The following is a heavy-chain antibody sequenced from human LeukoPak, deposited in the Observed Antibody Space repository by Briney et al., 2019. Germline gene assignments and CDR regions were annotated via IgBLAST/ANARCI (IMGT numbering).Heavy chain of an antibody. D-gene: IGHD6-19*01. V-gene: IGHV3-30*18. CDR3: AKIPPPRKWEQWLAYYFDY. CDR1: GFTFSSYG. CDR2: ISYDGSNK. J-gene: IGHJ4*02. Sequence: GGSLRLSCAASGFTFSSYGMHWVRQAPGKGLEWVAVISYDGSNKYYADSVKGRFTISRDNSKNTLYLQMNSLRAEDTAVYYCAKIPPPRKWEQWLAYYFDYWGQGTLVTVSS.